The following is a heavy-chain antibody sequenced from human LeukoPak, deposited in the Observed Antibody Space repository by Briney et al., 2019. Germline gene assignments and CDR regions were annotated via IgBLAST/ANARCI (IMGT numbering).Heavy chain of an antibody. CDR2: ISYDGSNK. V-gene: IGHV3-30*18. D-gene: IGHD3-3*01. Sequence: GGSLRLSCAASGFTFSSYGMHWVRQAPGKGLEWVAVISYDGSNKYYADSVKGRFTISRDNSKNTLYLQMNSLRAEDTAVYYCAKMGYFWSGYMDYWGQGTLVTVSS. CDR3: AKMGYFWSGYMDY. CDR1: GFTFSSYG. J-gene: IGHJ4*02.